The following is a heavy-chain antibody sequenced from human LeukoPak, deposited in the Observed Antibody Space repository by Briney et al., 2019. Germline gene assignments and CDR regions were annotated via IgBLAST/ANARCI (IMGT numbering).Heavy chain of an antibody. Sequence: SETLSLTCTVSGGSISSYYWSWIRQPPGKGLEWIGYIYYSGSTIYNPSLKSRVTISVDTSKNQFSLKLSSVTAADTAVYYCARGSNLVDYWGRGTLVTVSS. J-gene: IGHJ4*02. CDR2: IYYSGST. CDR1: GGSISSYY. CDR3: ARGSNLVDY. D-gene: IGHD4-11*01. V-gene: IGHV4-59*01.